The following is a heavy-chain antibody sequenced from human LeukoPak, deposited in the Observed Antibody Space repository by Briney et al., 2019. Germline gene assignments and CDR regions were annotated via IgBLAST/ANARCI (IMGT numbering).Heavy chain of an antibody. CDR1: GYTFTSYG. Sequence: GASVKVSCKASGYTFTSYGISWVRQAPGQGLEWMGWISAYNGNTNYAQKFQGRVTMTRDTSTSTVYMELSSLRSEDTAVYYCARGRGYSYGLFDYWGQGTLVTVSS. CDR3: ARGRGYSYGLFDY. V-gene: IGHV1-18*01. D-gene: IGHD5-18*01. CDR2: ISAYNGNT. J-gene: IGHJ4*02.